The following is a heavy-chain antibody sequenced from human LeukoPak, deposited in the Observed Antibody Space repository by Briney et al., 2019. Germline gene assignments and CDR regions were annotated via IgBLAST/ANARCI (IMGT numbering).Heavy chain of an antibody. Sequence: SETLSLTCTVSGGSISSSSYYWGWIRQPPGKGLEWIGSIYYSGSTYYNPSLKSRVTISVDTSKNQFSLKLSSVTAADTAVYYCARRGTYYDSSGYTRLYAFDIWGQGTMVTVSS. CDR1: GGSISSSSYY. CDR2: IYYSGST. V-gene: IGHV4-39*07. D-gene: IGHD3-22*01. CDR3: ARRGTYYDSSGYTRLYAFDI. J-gene: IGHJ3*02.